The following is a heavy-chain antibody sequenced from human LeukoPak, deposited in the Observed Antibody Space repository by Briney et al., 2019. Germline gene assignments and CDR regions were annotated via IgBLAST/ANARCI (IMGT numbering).Heavy chain of an antibody. D-gene: IGHD3-10*01. CDR2: ISDSGAYT. CDR1: GFTFSSYG. CDR3: AKGRILWFGEQSDFDY. J-gene: IGHJ4*02. V-gene: IGHV3-23*01. Sequence: GGSLRLSCAASGFTFSSYGMRWVRQAPGKGLEWISTISDSGAYTYYADFVKGRFTVSRDNSKNMVFLEVNSLRAEDTATYFCAKGRILWFGEQSDFDYWGQGTLVTVSS.